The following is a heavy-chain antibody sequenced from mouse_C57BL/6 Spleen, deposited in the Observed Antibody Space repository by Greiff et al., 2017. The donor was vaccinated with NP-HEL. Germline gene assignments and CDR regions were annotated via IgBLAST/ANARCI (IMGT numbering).Heavy chain of an antibody. D-gene: IGHD2-5*01. V-gene: IGHV1-9*01. CDR2: ILPGSGST. CDR3: ARWYYSNPYYAMDY. Sequence: QLQQSGAELMKPGASVKLSCKATGYTFTGYWIEWVKQRPGHGLEWIGEILPGSGSTNYNEKFKGTATFTADTSSNTAYMQLSSRTTEDSASYYCARWYYSNPYYAMDYWGQGTSVTVSS. CDR1: GYTFTGYW. J-gene: IGHJ4*01.